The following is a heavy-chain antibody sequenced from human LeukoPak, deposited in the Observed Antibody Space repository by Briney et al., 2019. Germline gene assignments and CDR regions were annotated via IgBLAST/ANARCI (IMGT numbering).Heavy chain of an antibody. V-gene: IGHV4-59*08. Sequence: SETLSLTCTVSGGSISSYYWSWIRQPPGKGLDWIGYIYYGGSTNYNPSLKSRVTISIDTSKNQFSLKLSSVTAADTAVYYCARQRSSYMDYWGQGALVTVSS. J-gene: IGHJ4*02. CDR2: IYYGGST. CDR3: ARQRSSYMDY. CDR1: GGSISSYY. D-gene: IGHD6-13*01.